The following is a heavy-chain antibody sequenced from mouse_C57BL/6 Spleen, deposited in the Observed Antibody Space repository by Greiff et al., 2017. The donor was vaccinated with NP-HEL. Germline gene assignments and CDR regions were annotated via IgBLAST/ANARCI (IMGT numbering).Heavy chain of an antibody. Sequence: EVKLQESGPGLVKPSQSLSLTCSVTGYSITSGYYWNWIRQFPGNKLEWMGYISYDGSNNYNPSLTNRISITRDTSKNQFFLKLNSVTTEDTATYDCARDGVYFDYWGQGTTLTVSS. V-gene: IGHV3-6*01. J-gene: IGHJ2*01. CDR1: GYSITSGYY. CDR2: ISYDGSN. CDR3: ARDGVYFDY.